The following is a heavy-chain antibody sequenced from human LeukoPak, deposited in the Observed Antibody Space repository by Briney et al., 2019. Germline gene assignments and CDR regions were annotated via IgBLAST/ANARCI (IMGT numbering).Heavy chain of an antibody. Sequence: GGSLRLSCAASGFTFTSYWMHWVRQAPGKGLVWVSRIDRDGSRINYADSVKGRFTISRDNGKNTLFLQMNSLRAEDAAVYYCVRGNDYGGPHYWGQGTLVTVSS. CDR1: GFTFTSYW. CDR2: IDRDGSRI. D-gene: IGHD4-23*01. V-gene: IGHV3-74*01. J-gene: IGHJ4*02. CDR3: VRGNDYGGPHY.